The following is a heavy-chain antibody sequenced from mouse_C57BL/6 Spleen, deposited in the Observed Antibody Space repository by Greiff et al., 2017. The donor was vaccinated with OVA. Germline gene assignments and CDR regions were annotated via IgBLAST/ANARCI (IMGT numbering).Heavy chain of an antibody. Sequence: EVQLQQSGPVLVKPGASVKMSCKASGYTFTDYYMNWVKQSHGKSLEWIGVINPYNGGTSYTQKFKGKATLTVDKSSSTAYMELNSLTSEESAVYNGARYYSNLYYFDYWGQGTTLTVSS. V-gene: IGHV1-19*01. J-gene: IGHJ2*01. D-gene: IGHD2-5*01. CDR2: INPYNGGT. CDR1: GYTFTDYY. CDR3: ARYYSNLYYFDY.